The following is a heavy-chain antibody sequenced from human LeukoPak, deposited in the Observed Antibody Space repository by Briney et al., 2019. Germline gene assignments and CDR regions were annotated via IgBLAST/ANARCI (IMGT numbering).Heavy chain of an antibody. V-gene: IGHV1-8*02. CDR2: MNPNSGNT. J-gene: IGHJ4*02. Sequence: ASVKVSCKASGYTFTSYDINWVRQATGQGLEWMGWMNPNSGNTGYAQKFQGRVTMTRDTSTSTVYMELSSLRSEDTAVYYCARDTNVYCSGGSCYSSYYFDYWGQGTLVTVSS. CDR3: ARDTNVYCSGGSCYSSYYFDY. CDR1: GYTFTSYD. D-gene: IGHD2-15*01.